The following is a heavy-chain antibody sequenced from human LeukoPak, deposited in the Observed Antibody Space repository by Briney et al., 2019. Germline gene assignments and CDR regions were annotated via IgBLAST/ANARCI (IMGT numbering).Heavy chain of an antibody. V-gene: IGHV3-33*01. CDR3: ARDGAPYSSSSGDY. Sequence: GSSVTLLCAPSGLTFSSYGKQWARQAPGRGLEGVADKWYDGSNKYYTDSVKGRFTISRDNSKNTLYLQMNSLRAEDTAVYYCARDGAPYSSSSGDYWGQGTMVTVSS. CDR2: KWYDGSNK. D-gene: IGHD6-6*01. CDR1: GLTFSSYG. J-gene: IGHJ4*02.